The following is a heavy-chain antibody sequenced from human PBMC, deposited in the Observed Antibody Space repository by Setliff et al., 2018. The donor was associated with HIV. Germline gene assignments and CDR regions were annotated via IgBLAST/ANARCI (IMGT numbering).Heavy chain of an antibody. CDR2: ISSTGTYI. D-gene: IGHD3-10*01. CDR3: VPHYHVE. J-gene: IGHJ4*02. Sequence: PGGSLRLSCAASGFNFSSHTMNWIRQAPGKGLEWVSSISSTGTYIYYADSMKGRFTISRDNAKNSLYLQMNSLRGEDTAVYFCVPHYHVEWGQGTLVTVSS. CDR1: GFNFSSHT. V-gene: IGHV3-21*06.